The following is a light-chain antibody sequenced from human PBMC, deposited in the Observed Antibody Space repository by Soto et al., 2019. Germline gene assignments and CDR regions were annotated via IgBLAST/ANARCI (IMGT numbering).Light chain of an antibody. Sequence: DIQMTQSPSTLSASVGDRVTITCRASQTISSRVAWYQQKPGKAPKLLIYDASTLESGVPSRLSGSGSGTEFTLTLSSPQHDHFATYHCHQHNFYGTFGQGTKVEIK. V-gene: IGKV1-5*01. CDR2: DAS. J-gene: IGKJ1*01. CDR1: QTISSR. CDR3: HQHNFYGT.